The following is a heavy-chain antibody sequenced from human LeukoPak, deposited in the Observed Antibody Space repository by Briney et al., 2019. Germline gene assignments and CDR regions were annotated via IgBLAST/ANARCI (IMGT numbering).Heavy chain of an antibody. CDR3: ARDRYYYGSGNNPCFDY. J-gene: IGHJ4*02. Sequence: ASVKVSCEASGYTFTGYYMHWVRQAPGQGPEWMGRINPNSGGTNYAQKFQGRVTMTRDTPISTAYLELSRLRSDDTAVYFCARDRYYYGSGNNPCFDYWGQGTLVTVSS. CDR2: INPNSGGT. D-gene: IGHD3-10*01. CDR1: GYTFTGYY. V-gene: IGHV1-2*02.